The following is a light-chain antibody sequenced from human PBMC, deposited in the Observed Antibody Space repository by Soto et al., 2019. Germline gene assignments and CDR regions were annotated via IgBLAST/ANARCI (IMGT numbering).Light chain of an antibody. Sequence: QSVLTQPPSVCGAPGQRVTISCTGSSSKIGAGYDVHWYQQLPGTAPKLLIYGNSNRPSGVPDRFSGSKTGTSASLAITGLQAEDEADYYCQSYDSSLSGWVFGGGTKVTVL. CDR1: SSKIGAGYD. CDR2: GNS. V-gene: IGLV1-40*01. J-gene: IGLJ3*02. CDR3: QSYDSSLSGWV.